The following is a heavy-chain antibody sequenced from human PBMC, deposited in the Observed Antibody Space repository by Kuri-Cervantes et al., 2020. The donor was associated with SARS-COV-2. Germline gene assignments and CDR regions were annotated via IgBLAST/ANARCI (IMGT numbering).Heavy chain of an antibody. V-gene: IGHV3-11*04. CDR2: ISSSGSTI. J-gene: IGHJ6*02. Sequence: GESLKISCAASGFTFSDYYMSWIRQAPGMGLEWVSYISSSGSTIYYADSVKGRFTISRDNAKNSLYLQMNSLRAEDTAVYYCARLGEYCSSTSCIRTYYYYYGMDVWGQGTTVTVSS. CDR1: GFTFSDYY. D-gene: IGHD2-2*01. CDR3: ARLGEYCSSTSCIRTYYYYYGMDV.